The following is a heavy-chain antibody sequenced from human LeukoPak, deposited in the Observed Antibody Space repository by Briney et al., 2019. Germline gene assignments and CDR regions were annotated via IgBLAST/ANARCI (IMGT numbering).Heavy chain of an antibody. J-gene: IGHJ4*02. D-gene: IGHD5-18*01. Sequence: GGSLRLSCAASGFTFSDYYMSWIRQAPGRGLEWVSYISTSGSTIYYADSLKGRFTISRDNAKNSLYLQMNSLRAEDTAVYYCARAKRGYSYGYYHYFDYWGQGTLVTVSS. CDR1: GFTFSDYY. CDR3: ARAKRGYSYGYYHYFDY. CDR2: ISTSGSTI. V-gene: IGHV3-11*01.